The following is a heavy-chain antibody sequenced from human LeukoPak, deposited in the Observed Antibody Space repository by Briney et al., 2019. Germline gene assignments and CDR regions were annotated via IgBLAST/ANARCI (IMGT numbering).Heavy chain of an antibody. J-gene: IGHJ5*02. CDR3: ARYSYGYVNWFDP. CDR2: IYYSGST. Sequence: SETLSLTCAVSGGSISSGGYSWSWIRQPPGKGLEWIGYIYYSGSTNYNPSLKSRVTISVDTSKNQFSLKLSSVTAADTAVYYCARYSYGYVNWFDPWGQGTLVTVSS. V-gene: IGHV4-61*08. CDR1: GGSISSGGYS. D-gene: IGHD5-18*01.